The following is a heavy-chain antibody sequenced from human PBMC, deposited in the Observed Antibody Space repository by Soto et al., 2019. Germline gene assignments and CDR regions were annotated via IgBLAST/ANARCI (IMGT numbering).Heavy chain of an antibody. D-gene: IGHD2-21*02. V-gene: IGHV4-39*01. CDR1: GGTISSSIFY. J-gene: IGHJ4*02. Sequence: PSETLSLTCTVSGGTISSSIFYWGLIRLPPGTGLGWIGRIYNCETTYHIPSLKSRVAISVDTSKKQFSLKLSSVTAADTAVYYCARPSNDCGGVCTFVYWGPGALVT. CDR2: IYNCETT. CDR3: ARPSNDCGGVCTFVY.